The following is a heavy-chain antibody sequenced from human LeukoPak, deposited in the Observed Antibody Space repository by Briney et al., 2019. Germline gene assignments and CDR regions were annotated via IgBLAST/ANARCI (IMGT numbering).Heavy chain of an antibody. CDR1: GGSFSGYY. CDR2: INHSGST. J-gene: IGHJ4*02. Sequence: SETLSLTCAVYGGSFSGYYWSWIRQPPGKGLEWIGEINHSGSTNYNPSLKSRVTISVDTSKNQFSLKLSSVTAADTAVYYCARGGYYDILTGYYKSFDYWGQGTLVTVSS. V-gene: IGHV4-34*01. CDR3: ARGGYYDILTGYYKSFDY. D-gene: IGHD3-9*01.